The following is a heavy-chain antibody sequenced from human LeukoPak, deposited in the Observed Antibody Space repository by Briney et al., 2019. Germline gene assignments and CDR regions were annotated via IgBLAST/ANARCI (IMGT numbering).Heavy chain of an antibody. Sequence: SETLSLTCAVYGGSFSVYYWSWIRQPPGKGLEWIGEINHSGSTNYNPSLKSRVTISVDTSKNQFSLKLSSVTAADTAVYYCARGLILWFGESDYFDYWGQGTLVTVSS. D-gene: IGHD3-10*01. CDR1: GGSFSVYY. V-gene: IGHV4-34*01. CDR2: INHSGST. J-gene: IGHJ4*02. CDR3: ARGLILWFGESDYFDY.